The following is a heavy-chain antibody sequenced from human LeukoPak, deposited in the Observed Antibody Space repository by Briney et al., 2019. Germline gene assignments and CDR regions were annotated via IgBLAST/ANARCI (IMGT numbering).Heavy chain of an antibody. J-gene: IGHJ3*02. CDR1: GGSISSSSYY. CDR2: IYYSGST. CDR3: ARESITMIVVVSRDAFDI. V-gene: IGHV4-39*07. D-gene: IGHD3-22*01. Sequence: PSETLSLTCTVSGGSISSSSYYWGWIRQPPGKGLEWIGSIYYSGSTYYNPSLKSRVTISVDTSKNQFSLKLSSVTAADTAVYYCARESITMIVVVSRDAFDIWGQGTMVTVSS.